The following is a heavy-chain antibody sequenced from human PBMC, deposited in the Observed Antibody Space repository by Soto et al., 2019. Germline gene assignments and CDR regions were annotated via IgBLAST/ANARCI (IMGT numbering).Heavy chain of an antibody. V-gene: IGHV3-21*01. CDR3: ARERGGYCSGGSCYRDAFDI. Sequence: GGSLRLSCAASGFTFSSYSMNWVRQAPGKGLEWVSSISSSSSYIYYADSVKGRFTISRDNAKNSLYLQMNSLRAEETAVYYCARERGGYCSGGSCYRDAFDIWGQGTMVTVSS. CDR1: GFTFSSYS. J-gene: IGHJ3*02. CDR2: ISSSSSYI. D-gene: IGHD2-15*01.